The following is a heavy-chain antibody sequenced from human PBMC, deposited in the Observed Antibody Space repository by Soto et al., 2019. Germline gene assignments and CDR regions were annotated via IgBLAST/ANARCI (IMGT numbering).Heavy chain of an antibody. Sequence: QVQLVQSGAEVKKPGSSVKVSCKASGGTFSSYTISWVRQAPGQGLEWMGRIIPILGIANYAQKFQGRVTITADKSTSTAYMELSSLRAEDTAVYYCAAALGYCSGGSCYLLDYWCQGTLVTVSS. CDR2: IIPILGIA. J-gene: IGHJ4*02. CDR3: AAALGYCSGGSCYLLDY. CDR1: GGTFSSYT. V-gene: IGHV1-69*02. D-gene: IGHD2-15*01.